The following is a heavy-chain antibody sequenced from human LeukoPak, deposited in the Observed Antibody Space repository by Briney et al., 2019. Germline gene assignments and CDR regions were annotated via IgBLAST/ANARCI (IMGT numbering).Heavy chain of an antibody. J-gene: IGHJ4*02. D-gene: IGHD4-23*01. Sequence: GGSLRLSCAASGFTFSSYWMSWVRQAPGKGLEWVANIKQDGSEKYYVDSVKGRFTISRDNAKNSLYLQMNSLRAEDTAVYYCARDLRTVVTPPFDYWGQGTLVTVSS. CDR3: ARDLRTVVTPPFDY. CDR2: IKQDGSEK. CDR1: GFTFSSYW. V-gene: IGHV3-7*01.